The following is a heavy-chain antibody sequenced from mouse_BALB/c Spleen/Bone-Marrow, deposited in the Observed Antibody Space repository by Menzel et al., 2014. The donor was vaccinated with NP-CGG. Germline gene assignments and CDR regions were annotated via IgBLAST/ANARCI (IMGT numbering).Heavy chain of an antibody. Sequence: SGAELVRPGSSVKISCKASGYAFSVYWMNWVKQRPGQGLKWIGQIYPGDGDTNYNGKLKGRATLTADKSSNTAYMQLSSLTSEDSAVYFCARGGISVDYWGQGTTLTVSS. CDR3: ARGGISVDY. CDR1: GYAFSVYW. J-gene: IGHJ2*01. CDR2: IYPGDGDT. V-gene: IGHV1-80*01.